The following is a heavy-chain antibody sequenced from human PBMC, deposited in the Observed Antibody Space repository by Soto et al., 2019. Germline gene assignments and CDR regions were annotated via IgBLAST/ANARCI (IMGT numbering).Heavy chain of an antibody. CDR2: IWYDGSNK. J-gene: IGHJ4*02. Sequence: QVQLVESGGGVVQPGRSLRLSCAASGFTFSSYGMHWVRQAPGKGLEWVAVIWYDGSNKYYADSVKGRFTISRDNSKNTLYLQMESLRAEEPAVYYCAREGFSGGSWLADYFDYWGQGTLVTVSS. CDR3: AREGFSGGSWLADYFDY. D-gene: IGHD2-15*01. V-gene: IGHV3-33*01. CDR1: GFTFSSYG.